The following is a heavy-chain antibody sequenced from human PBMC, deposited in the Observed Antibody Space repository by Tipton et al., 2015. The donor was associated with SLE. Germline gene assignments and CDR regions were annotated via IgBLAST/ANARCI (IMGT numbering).Heavy chain of an antibody. Sequence: GSLRLSCAASGFTFSSYWMSWVRQAPGKGLEWVASIKQDGSEKYYVDSVKGRFTISRDNAKNSLYLQMNSLRAEDTAVYYCARHGPGPGSVEYFQHWGQGTLVTVSS. CDR1: GFTFSSYW. J-gene: IGHJ1*01. CDR2: IKQDGSEK. D-gene: IGHD3-10*01. CDR3: ARHGPGPGSVEYFQH. V-gene: IGHV3-7*01.